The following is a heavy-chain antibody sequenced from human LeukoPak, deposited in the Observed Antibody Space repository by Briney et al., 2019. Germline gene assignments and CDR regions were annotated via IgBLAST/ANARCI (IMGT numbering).Heavy chain of an antibody. CDR1: GFSLSTSAMC. V-gene: IGHV2-70*11. D-gene: IGHD6-19*01. Sequence: SGPAQSNRTQTLTLTCTFSGFSLSTSAMCVSWIRQPPGKALEWLARIDWDDDKYYSTSLKTRLTISKDTSKNQVVLTMTNMDPVDTATYYCARAYSSGWYHFELGARGTRVTVSS. CDR3: ARAYSSGWYHFEL. J-gene: IGHJ4*02. CDR2: IDWDDDK.